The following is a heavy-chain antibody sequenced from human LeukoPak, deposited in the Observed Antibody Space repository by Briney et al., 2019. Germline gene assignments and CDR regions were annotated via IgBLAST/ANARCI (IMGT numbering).Heavy chain of an antibody. CDR3: AREGGYSSGPDY. V-gene: IGHV3-74*01. J-gene: IGHJ4*02. Sequence: PWGSLRLSCAASGFTFSSYWMHWVRQAPGKGLVWVSRINNDGTYTNYADSVKGRFTISRDNAKNTLYLQMNSLRAEDTAVYYCAREGGYSSGPDYWGQGALVTVSS. D-gene: IGHD5-18*01. CDR2: INNDGTYT. CDR1: GFTFSSYW.